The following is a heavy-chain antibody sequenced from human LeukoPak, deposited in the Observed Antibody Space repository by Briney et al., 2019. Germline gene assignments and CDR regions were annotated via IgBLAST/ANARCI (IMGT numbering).Heavy chain of an antibody. CDR1: GFTVSSKY. J-gene: IGHJ4*02. Sequence: PGGSLRLSCGASGFTVSSKYMSWVRQAPGKGLEWVSVIYSGGHTDYADSVKGRFSISRDNSQNTVYLQMNSLRVEDTAIYYCARDWPGIDYWGQGTLVIVSS. CDR2: IYSGGHT. CDR3: ARDWPGIDY. V-gene: IGHV3-53*01.